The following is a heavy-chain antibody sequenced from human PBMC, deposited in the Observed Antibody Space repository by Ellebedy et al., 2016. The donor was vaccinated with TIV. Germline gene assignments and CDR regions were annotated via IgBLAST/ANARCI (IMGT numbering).Heavy chain of an antibody. J-gene: IGHJ3*01. Sequence: GGSLRLSXAVSGFTFSSYAMTWVRQAPGKGLEWVSSITSSGDRTNYADSVKGRFTISRDNSKNTLYLQMNSLRAEDTAVYYCTMGSCTSDRCHWDDAFDFWGHGTMVTVSS. V-gene: IGHV3-23*01. D-gene: IGHD2-2*01. CDR1: GFTFSSYA. CDR2: ITSSGDRT. CDR3: TMGSCTSDRCHWDDAFDF.